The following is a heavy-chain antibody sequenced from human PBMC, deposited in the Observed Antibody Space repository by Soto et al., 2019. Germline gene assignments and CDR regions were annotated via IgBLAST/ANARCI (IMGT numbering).Heavy chain of an antibody. CDR2: IYYSGST. CDR3: ARDRPISIVGATLDAFDI. J-gene: IGHJ3*02. D-gene: IGHD1-26*01. CDR1: GGSISSGGYY. Sequence: SETLSLTCTVSGGSISSGGYYWGWIRQHPGKGLEWIGYIYYSGSTNYNPSLKSRVTISVDTSKNQFSLKLSSVTAADTAVYYCARDRPISIVGATLDAFDIWGQGTMVTVSS. V-gene: IGHV4-61*08.